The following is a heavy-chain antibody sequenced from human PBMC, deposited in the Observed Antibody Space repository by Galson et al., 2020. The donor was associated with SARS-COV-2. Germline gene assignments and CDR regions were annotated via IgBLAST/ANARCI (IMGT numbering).Heavy chain of an antibody. V-gene: IGHV4-39*01. J-gene: IGHJ4*02. D-gene: IGHD3-22*01. Sequence: SETLSLTCSVSGGSISSSTYYWGWIRQPPGKGLEWIGSIYYSGSTYYNPSVTSRVTISVDTSKNQFSLNLRSVTAADTAVYYCATTNREEVISGFDFWGQGILVTVSS. CDR3: ATTNREEVISGFDF. CDR2: IYYSGST. CDR1: GGSISSSTYY.